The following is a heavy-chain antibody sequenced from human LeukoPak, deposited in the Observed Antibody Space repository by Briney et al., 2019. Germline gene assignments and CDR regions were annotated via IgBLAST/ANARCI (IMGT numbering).Heavy chain of an antibody. CDR3: ARHAGLVEMATIADY. J-gene: IGHJ4*02. CDR1: GCSFTSYW. CDR2: IYPGDSDT. V-gene: IGHV5-51*01. Sequence: GESLKISCKGSGCSFTSYWIGWVRQMPGKGLEWMGIIYPGDSDTRYSPSFQGQVTISADKSISTAYLQWSSLKASDTAMYYCARHAGLVEMATIADYWGQGTLVTVSS. D-gene: IGHD5-24*01.